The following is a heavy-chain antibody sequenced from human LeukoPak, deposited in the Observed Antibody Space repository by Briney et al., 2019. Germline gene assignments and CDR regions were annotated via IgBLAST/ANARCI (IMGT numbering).Heavy chain of an antibody. J-gene: IGHJ6*02. Sequence: ASVKVSCKASGYTFTGYYMHWVRQAPGQXLXWMGWINPNSGGTNYAQKFQGRVTMTRDTSISTAYMELSRLRSDDTAVYYCARDEFDDPGDYYYGMDVWGQGTTVTVSS. CDR1: GYTFTGYY. D-gene: IGHD3-16*01. CDR2: INPNSGGT. CDR3: ARDEFDDPGDYYYGMDV. V-gene: IGHV1-2*02.